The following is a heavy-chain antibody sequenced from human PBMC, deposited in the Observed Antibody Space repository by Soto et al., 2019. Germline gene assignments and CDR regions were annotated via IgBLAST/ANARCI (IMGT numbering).Heavy chain of an antibody. D-gene: IGHD3-10*01. CDR3: ARVWGGAFDF. CDR2: IYYSGST. J-gene: IGHJ3*01. CDR1: GGSISSYF. Sequence: SETLSLTCTVSGGSISSYFWSWIRQPPGKGLEWIGYIYYSGSTNYNPSLKSRVTISVDTSKNQFPLKLSSVTAADTAVYYCARVWGGAFDFWGQGTLVT. V-gene: IGHV4-59*01.